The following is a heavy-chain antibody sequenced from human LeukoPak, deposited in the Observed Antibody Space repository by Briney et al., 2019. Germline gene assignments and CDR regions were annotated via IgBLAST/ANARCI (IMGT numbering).Heavy chain of an antibody. CDR2: IYTSGST. V-gene: IGHV4-61*02. CDR3: ARVRANTYYYDSSGVRFDP. D-gene: IGHD3-22*01. CDR1: GGSISSGSYY. J-gene: IGHJ5*02. Sequence: SQTLSLTCTVSGGSISSGSYYWSWIRQPAGKGLEWIGRIYTSGSTNYNPSLKSRVTISLDTSKNQFSLNLSSVTAADTAVYYCARVRANTYYYDSSGVRFDPWGQGTLVTVSS.